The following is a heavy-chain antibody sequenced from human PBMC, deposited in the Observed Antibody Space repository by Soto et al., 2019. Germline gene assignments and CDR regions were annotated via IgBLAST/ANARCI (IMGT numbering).Heavy chain of an antibody. CDR2: ISGSGGST. V-gene: IGHV3-23*01. CDR3: AKDGFFDYGDYEGFNAFDI. Sequence: GGSLRLSCAASGFTFSSYAMSWVRQAPGKGLEWVSAISGSGGSTYYADSVKGRFTISRDNSKNTLYLQMNSLRAEDTAVYYCAKDGFFDYGDYEGFNAFDIWGQGTMVTVSS. D-gene: IGHD4-17*01. CDR1: GFTFSSYA. J-gene: IGHJ3*02.